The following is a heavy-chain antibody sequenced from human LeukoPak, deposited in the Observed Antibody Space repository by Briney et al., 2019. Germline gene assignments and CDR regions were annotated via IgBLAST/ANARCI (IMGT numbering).Heavy chain of an antibody. CDR3: ARRSRGWDAFDL. CDR2: ISALNGNT. CDR1: GYTFTGYY. V-gene: IGHV1-18*04. D-gene: IGHD6-19*01. J-gene: IGHJ3*01. Sequence: GASVKVSCKASGYTFTGYYMHWVRQAPGQGLEWMGWISALNGNTNYAQKFQGRVTMTTDTSTTTAYMDLRSLRSDDTAVYYCARRSRGWDAFDLWGQGTMVTVSS.